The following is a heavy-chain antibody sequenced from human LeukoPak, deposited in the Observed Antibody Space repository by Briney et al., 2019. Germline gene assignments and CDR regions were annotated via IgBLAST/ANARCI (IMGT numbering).Heavy chain of an antibody. CDR3: ARDSGYSYGPPQYYFDY. Sequence: GGSLRLSCAASGFTFSSYSMNWVRQAPGKGLEWVSYISSSSSTIYYADSVKGRFTISRDNAKNSLYLQMNSLRAEDTAVYYCARDSGYSYGPPQYYFDYWGQGTLVTVSS. V-gene: IGHV3-48*04. J-gene: IGHJ4*02. D-gene: IGHD5-18*01. CDR2: ISSSSSTI. CDR1: GFTFSSYS.